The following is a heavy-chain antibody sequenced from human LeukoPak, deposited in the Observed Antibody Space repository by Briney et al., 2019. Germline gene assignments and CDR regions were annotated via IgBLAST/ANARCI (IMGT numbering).Heavy chain of an antibody. CDR1: GGSISSGGYS. V-gene: IGHV4-30-2*01. J-gene: IGHJ3*02. CDR3: ARGGYGDDAFDI. Sequence: SQTLSLTCAVSGGSISSGGYSWSWIRQPPGKGLEWIGYIYHSGSTYYNPSLKSRVTISVDRSKNQFSLKLSSMTAADTAVYYCARGGYGDDAFDIWGQGTMVTVSS. CDR2: IYHSGST. D-gene: IGHD4-17*01.